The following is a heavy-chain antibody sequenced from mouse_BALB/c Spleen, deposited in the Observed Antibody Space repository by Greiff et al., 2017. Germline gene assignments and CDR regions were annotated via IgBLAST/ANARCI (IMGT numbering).Heavy chain of an antibody. CDR2: ISSGGGST. V-gene: IGHV5-12-1*01. J-gene: IGHJ4*01. CDR1: GFAFSSYD. CDR3: ARRDYGSRGDAMDY. Sequence: EVKLVESGGGLVKPGGSLKLSCAASGFAFSSYDMSWVRQTPEKRLEWVAYISSGGGSTYYPDTVKGRFTISRDNAKNTLYLQMSSLKSEDTAMYYCARRDYGSRGDAMDYWGQGTSVTVSS. D-gene: IGHD1-1*01.